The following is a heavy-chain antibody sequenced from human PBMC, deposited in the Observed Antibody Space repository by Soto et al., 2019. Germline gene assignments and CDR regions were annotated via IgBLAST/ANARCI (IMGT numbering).Heavy chain of an antibody. J-gene: IGHJ4*02. CDR2: ISYSGST. Sequence: SETLSLTCTVSGGSINNFNYYCAWLRQPPGKGLEYIGTISYSGSTYYNPSLKSRVTISVDTSKNQFSLKLSSVTAADTAVYYCARDLYGSGSLDYWGQGTLVNVSS. V-gene: IGHV4-39*07. D-gene: IGHD3-10*01. CDR1: GGSINNFNYY. CDR3: ARDLYGSGSLDY.